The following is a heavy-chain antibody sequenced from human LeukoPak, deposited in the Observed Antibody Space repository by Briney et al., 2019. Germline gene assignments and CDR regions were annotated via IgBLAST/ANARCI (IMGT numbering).Heavy chain of an antibody. Sequence: GGSLRLSCTAPGFTFGDYAMSWVRQAPGKGLEWVGFIRSKAYGGTTEYAASVKGRFTISRDDSKSIAYLQMNSLKTEDIAVYYCTREELYYDSSGYYRYWGQGTLVTVSS. D-gene: IGHD3-22*01. CDR3: TREELYYDSSGYYRY. CDR2: IRSKAYGGTT. J-gene: IGHJ4*02. CDR1: GFTFGDYA. V-gene: IGHV3-49*04.